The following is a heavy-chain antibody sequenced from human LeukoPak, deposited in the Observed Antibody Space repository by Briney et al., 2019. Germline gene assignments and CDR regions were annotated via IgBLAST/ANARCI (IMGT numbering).Heavy chain of an antibody. Sequence: GESLKISCKGSGYSFTSYWIGWVRQMPGKGLEWMGIIYPGDSDTRYSPSFQGQVTISADKSISTAYLQWSSLKASDTAMYYCARHYCSGGSCYLHNWFDPWGQGTLVTVSS. CDR1: GYSFTSYW. J-gene: IGHJ5*02. V-gene: IGHV5-51*01. D-gene: IGHD2-15*01. CDR3: ARHYCSGGSCYLHNWFDP. CDR2: IYPGDSDT.